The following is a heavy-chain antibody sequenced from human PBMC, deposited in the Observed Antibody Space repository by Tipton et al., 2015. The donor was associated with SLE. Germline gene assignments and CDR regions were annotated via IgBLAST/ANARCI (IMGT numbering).Heavy chain of an antibody. CDR2: ISYDGSNK. CDR1: GFTFSSYA. CDR3: AKLTGDFGLTVDY. J-gene: IGHJ4*02. Sequence: SLRLSCAASGFTFSSYAMHWVRQAPGKGLEWVAVISYDGSNKYYADSVKGRFTISRDNSKNTLYLQMDSLRAEDTAVYYCAKLTGDFGLTVDYWGQGTLVTVSS. D-gene: IGHD4-17*01. V-gene: IGHV3-30-3*02.